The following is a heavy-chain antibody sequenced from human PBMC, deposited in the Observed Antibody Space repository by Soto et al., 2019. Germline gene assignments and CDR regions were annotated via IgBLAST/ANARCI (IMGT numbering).Heavy chain of an antibody. J-gene: IGHJ4*02. V-gene: IGHV3-23*01. Sequence: EVQLLESGGGLVQPGGSLRLSCAASGFTFNNYAMTWVRQAPGKGLEWVSAISGGGDTTSYADSVKGRFTVSRDGSKTTLYLQRRSLRAEDTALYYCAKGRGGSGSLTPRVDFWGQGTLVTVSS. CDR1: GFTFNNYA. CDR3: AKGRGGSGSLTPRVDF. CDR2: ISGGGDTT. D-gene: IGHD3-10*01.